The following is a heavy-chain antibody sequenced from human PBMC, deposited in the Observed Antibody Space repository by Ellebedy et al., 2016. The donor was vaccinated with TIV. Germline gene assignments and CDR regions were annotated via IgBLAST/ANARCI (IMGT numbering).Heavy chain of an antibody. D-gene: IGHD3-10*01. CDR3: ARKVGGSGSMGWFDP. J-gene: IGHJ5*02. CDR2: IYHTVGT. V-gene: IGHV4-4*02. CDR1: GGSIRSTHW. Sequence: MPSETLSLTCGVSGGSIRSTHWWSWVRQPPGKGLEWIGEIYHTVGTNYNPSLKSRVTISVDKSKNQYSLKLNSVTAADSAVYYCARKVGGSGSMGWFDPWGQGTLVTVSS.